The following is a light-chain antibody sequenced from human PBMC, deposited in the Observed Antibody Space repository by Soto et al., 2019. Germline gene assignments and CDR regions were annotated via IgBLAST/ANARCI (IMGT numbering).Light chain of an antibody. V-gene: IGKV1-39*01. CDR1: QSISSY. CDR3: QQSYSTRLT. Sequence: DIQMTQAPSSLSAYVGDRVTITCRASQSISSYLNWYQQKPGKAPKLLIYAASSLQSGVPSRFSGSGSGTDFTLTISSLQPEDFATYYCQQSYSTRLTFGGGTKVDIK. J-gene: IGKJ4*01. CDR2: AAS.